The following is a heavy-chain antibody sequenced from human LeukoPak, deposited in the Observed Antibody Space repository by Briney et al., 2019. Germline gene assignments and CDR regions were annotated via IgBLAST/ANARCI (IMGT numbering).Heavy chain of an antibody. CDR3: ARGGSGRRSNWFDP. V-gene: IGHV4-4*07. CDR1: GGSISSYY. D-gene: IGHD3-10*01. Sequence: SQSLSLTCAVSGGSISSYYWSWIRQPAGKGLEWIGGIYASGSSHYNPSLKSRVTMSVDTSKKQCSLKLSSVTAADTAVYYCARGGSGRRSNWFDPWGQGTLVTVSS. CDR2: IYASGSS. J-gene: IGHJ5*02.